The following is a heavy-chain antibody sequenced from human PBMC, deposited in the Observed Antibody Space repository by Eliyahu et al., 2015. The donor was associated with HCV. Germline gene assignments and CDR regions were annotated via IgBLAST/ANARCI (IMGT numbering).Heavy chain of an antibody. Sequence: QITLKESGPTLVKPTQTLTLTCSFSGFSLSKRGVGVGWIRQPPGKALEWLALIRWDDDKGYSPSLKSRLTITKDTSKNQVVLTMSNMDPVDTATYYCAHRTFTSMGLYYFDYWGQGTLVTVSS. CDR3: AHRTFTSMGLYYFDY. CDR1: GFSLSKRGVG. CDR2: IRWDDDK. J-gene: IGHJ4*02. V-gene: IGHV2-5*02. D-gene: IGHD3-10*01.